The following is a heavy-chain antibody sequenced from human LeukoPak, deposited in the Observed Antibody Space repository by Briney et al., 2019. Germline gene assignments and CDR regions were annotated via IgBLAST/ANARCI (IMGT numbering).Heavy chain of an antibody. CDR3: ARVRPSFRYCGGGSCYSSIRWLDP. CDR1: GGSFSGYY. V-gene: IGHV4-34*01. Sequence: PSETLSLTCAVYGGSFSGYYWSWIRQPPGKGLEWIGEINHSGSTNYNPSLKSRVTISVDTSKNQFSLKLSSVTAADTAVYYCARVRPSFRYCGGGSCYSSIRWLDPWGQGTLVTVSS. D-gene: IGHD2-15*01. J-gene: IGHJ5*02. CDR2: INHSGST.